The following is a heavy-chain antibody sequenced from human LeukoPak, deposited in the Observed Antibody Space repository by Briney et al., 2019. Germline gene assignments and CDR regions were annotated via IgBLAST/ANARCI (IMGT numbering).Heavy chain of an antibody. CDR1: GFTFSSYG. CDR3: ATVHSLYNWNDGGFDY. Sequence: GGSLRRSCAGSGFTFSSYGMHWVRQAPGKGLEWVAVIWYDGSKKYYADSVKGRFTISRDNSKNTLYLQMNSLRAEDTAVYYCATVHSLYNWNDGGFDYWGQGTLVTVSS. D-gene: IGHD1-20*01. V-gene: IGHV3-33*01. CDR2: IWYDGSKK. J-gene: IGHJ4*02.